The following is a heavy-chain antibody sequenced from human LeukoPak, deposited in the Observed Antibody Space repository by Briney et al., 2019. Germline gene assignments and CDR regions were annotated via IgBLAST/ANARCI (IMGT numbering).Heavy chain of an antibody. V-gene: IGHV3-21*01. Sequence: GGSLRLSCAASGFTFSSYSMNWVRQAPGKGLEWVSSISSSSYIYYADSVKGRFTISRDNAKSSLYLQMNSLRAEDTAVYYCARWDSRDYYYYMDVWGKGTTVTVSS. CDR1: GFTFSSYS. J-gene: IGHJ6*03. D-gene: IGHD6-13*01. CDR2: ISSSSYI. CDR3: ARWDSRDYYYYMDV.